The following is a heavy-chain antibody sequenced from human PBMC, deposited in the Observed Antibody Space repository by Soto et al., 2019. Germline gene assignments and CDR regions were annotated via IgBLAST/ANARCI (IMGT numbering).Heavy chain of an antibody. CDR2: MSGSGATT. D-gene: IGHD6-6*01. Sequence: GGSLRLSCAASGFTFSTYAMSWVRQSPGKGLEWVSAMSGSGATTHHADSVKGRFTISRDNSKNTLYLQLNSLRSDDTAVYYCARLGRSSPPYYFDYWGQGTLVTVSS. J-gene: IGHJ4*02. CDR1: GFTFSTYA. V-gene: IGHV3-23*01. CDR3: ARLGRSSPPYYFDY.